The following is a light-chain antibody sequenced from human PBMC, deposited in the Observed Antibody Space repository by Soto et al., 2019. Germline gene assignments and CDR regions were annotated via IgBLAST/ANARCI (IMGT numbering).Light chain of an antibody. CDR1: QTIKNNF. Sequence: IVLTQSPGTLSLSPGQGATLSCRASQTIKNNFLAWYQQRPGQAPRLLIHAASIRATGTPDRFTGSASGTDFSLIISRLEPEDFAVYYCQQYGTSLTFGGGIRVQIK. CDR2: AAS. V-gene: IGKV3-20*01. CDR3: QQYGTSLT. J-gene: IGKJ4*01.